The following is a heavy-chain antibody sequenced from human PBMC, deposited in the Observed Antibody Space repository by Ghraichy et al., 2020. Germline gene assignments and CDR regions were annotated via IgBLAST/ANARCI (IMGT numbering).Heavy chain of an antibody. J-gene: IGHJ3*02. Sequence: SETLSLTCAVYGGSFSGYYWSWIRQPPGKGLEWIGEINHSGSTNYNPSLKSRVTISVDTSKNQFSLKLTSVTAADTAVYYCARNYCSSTSCYVGVGSSTFDIWGQGTMVTVSS. D-gene: IGHD2-2*01. CDR3: ARNYCSSTSCYVGVGSSTFDI. V-gene: IGHV4-34*01. CDR2: INHSGST. CDR1: GGSFSGYY.